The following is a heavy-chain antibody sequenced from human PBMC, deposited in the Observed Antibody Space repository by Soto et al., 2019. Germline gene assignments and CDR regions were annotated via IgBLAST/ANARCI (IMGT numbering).Heavy chain of an antibody. J-gene: IGHJ3*02. D-gene: IGHD3-22*01. CDR1: VFTFSSYG. CDR3: GRILFPVAYYYYSGGAFDI. V-gene: IGHV3-33*01. Sequence: WRSLRLSCPASVFTFSSYGMHWLRQAPGKGLEWVAVIWYDGSNKYYADSVKGRFTISRDNSKNTLYLQMNSLRAEDTAVYYCGRILFPVAYYYYSGGAFDIWGQGTMVTVSS. CDR2: IWYDGSNK.